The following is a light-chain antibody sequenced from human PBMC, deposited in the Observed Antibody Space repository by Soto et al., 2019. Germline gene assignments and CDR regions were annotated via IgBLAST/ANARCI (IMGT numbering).Light chain of an antibody. CDR1: SSDVGAYNY. V-gene: IGLV2-14*01. CDR3: SSLTTSFTYV. CDR2: EVS. Sequence: QSVLTQPASVSGSPGQSVAISCTVTSSDVGAYNYISWYQQHPGKAPKLLLSEVSNRPSGVSDRFSGSKSGNTASLTISGLQAEDEADYYCSSLTTSFTYVFGTGTKVTVL. J-gene: IGLJ1*01.